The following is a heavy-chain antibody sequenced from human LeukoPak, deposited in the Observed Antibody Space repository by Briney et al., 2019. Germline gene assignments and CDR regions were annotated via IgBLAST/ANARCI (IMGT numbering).Heavy chain of an antibody. CDR2: INPNSGGT. Sequence: ASVKVSCKASGYTFTGYYMHWVRQAPGQGLEWMGWINPNSGGTNHAQKLQGRVTMTRDTSISTAYMELSSLRSEDTAVYYCEAVGIRGSYYMDVWGKGTTVTVSS. D-gene: IGHD2-21*01. CDR3: EAVGIRGSYYMDV. CDR1: GYTFTGYY. V-gene: IGHV1-2*02. J-gene: IGHJ6*03.